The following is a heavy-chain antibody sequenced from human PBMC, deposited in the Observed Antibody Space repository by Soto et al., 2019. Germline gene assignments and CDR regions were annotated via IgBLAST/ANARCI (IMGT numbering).Heavy chain of an antibody. CDR3: ALRPGNYDFWSGPSQDAFDI. D-gene: IGHD3-3*01. V-gene: IGHV4-30-4*01. Sequence: PSETLSLTCTVSGGSISSGDYYWSWIRQPPWKGLEWIGYIYYSGSTYYNPSLKSRVTISVDTSKNQFSLKLSSVTAADTAVYYCALRPGNYDFWSGPSQDAFDIWGQGTMVTVSS. CDR2: IYYSGST. J-gene: IGHJ3*02. CDR1: GGSISSGDYY.